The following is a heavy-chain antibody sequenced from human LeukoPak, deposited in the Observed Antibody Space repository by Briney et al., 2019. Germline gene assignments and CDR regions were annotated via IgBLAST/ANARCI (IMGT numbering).Heavy chain of an antibody. J-gene: IGHJ4*02. Sequence: SETLSLTCTVSGGSVSSYYWSWIRQPPGKGLEYIGHIYHSGSTNYNPSLKSRVTISIDTSKNQFSLNLSSMTAVDTAVYYCARDPYGELLAFYSWGQGILVTVSS. CDR1: GGSVSSYY. D-gene: IGHD4-17*01. CDR3: ARDPYGELLAFYS. V-gene: IGHV4-59*02. CDR2: IYHSGST.